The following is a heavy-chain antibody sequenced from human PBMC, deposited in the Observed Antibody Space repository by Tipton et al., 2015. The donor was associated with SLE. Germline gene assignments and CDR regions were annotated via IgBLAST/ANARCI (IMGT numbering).Heavy chain of an antibody. CDR1: GGSISSGSYY. CDR3: AKFPAPAGRTADH. Sequence: PGLVKPSQTLSLTCTVSGGSISSGSYYWSWIRQPAGKGLEWIGRIYTSGSTNYNPSLKSRVTISVDRSKNQFSLRLSSVTAADTAVYYCAKFPAPAGRTADHWGQGTLVIVSS. V-gene: IGHV4-61*02. D-gene: IGHD6-13*01. J-gene: IGHJ4*02. CDR2: IYTSGST.